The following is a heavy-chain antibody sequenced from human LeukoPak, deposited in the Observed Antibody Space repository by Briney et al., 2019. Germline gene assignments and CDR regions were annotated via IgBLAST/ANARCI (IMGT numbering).Heavy chain of an antibody. CDR2: IKQDGSEK. D-gene: IGHD4-23*01. V-gene: IGHV3-7*01. Sequence: GGSLRLSCVASGFIFSDFWMSWVRQAPGKGLEWVANIKQDGSEKYYVDSVKGRFTISRDNAKNSLYLQMNSLRAADTAVYYCAKGLSGGGQRGYFDYWGQGTLVTVSS. CDR1: GFIFSDFW. CDR3: AKGLSGGGQRGYFDY. J-gene: IGHJ4*02.